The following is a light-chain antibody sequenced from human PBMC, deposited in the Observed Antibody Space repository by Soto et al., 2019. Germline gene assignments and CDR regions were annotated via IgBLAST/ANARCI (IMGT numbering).Light chain of an antibody. Sequence: SAAVHDRAPLNSRASQDIAIYLAWYQQKPGEAPKLLIYAASTLYGGVPSRFSGSGSGTDFALTITSLEPEDFATYYCQQLRMYPSTFGGGTKVDIK. CDR1: QDIAIY. CDR2: AAS. V-gene: IGKV1-9*01. J-gene: IGKJ4*01. CDR3: QQLRMYPST.